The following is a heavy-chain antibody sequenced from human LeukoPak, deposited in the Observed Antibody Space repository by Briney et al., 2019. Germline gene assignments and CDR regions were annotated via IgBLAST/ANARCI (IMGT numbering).Heavy chain of an antibody. Sequence: SETLSLTCTVSGGSISSSSYYWSWIRQPPGKGLEWIGYIYYSGSTNYNPSLKSRVTISVDTSKNQFSLKLSSVTAADTAVYYCARGNYDSSGYYSPSYWYFDLWGRGTLVTVSS. CDR2: IYYSGST. D-gene: IGHD3-22*01. V-gene: IGHV4-61*01. CDR3: ARGNYDSSGYYSPSYWYFDL. CDR1: GGSISSSSYY. J-gene: IGHJ2*01.